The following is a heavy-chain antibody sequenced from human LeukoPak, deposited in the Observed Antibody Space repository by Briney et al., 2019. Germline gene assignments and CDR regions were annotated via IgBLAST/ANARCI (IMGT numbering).Heavy chain of an antibody. CDR2: INQDGSEK. CDR3: TTFYTRLTDY. D-gene: IGHD2/OR15-2a*01. CDR1: GFTLNSYW. V-gene: IGHV3-7*05. J-gene: IGHJ4*02. Sequence: GGSLRLSCAASGFTLNSYWISWVRQDPGKGLEWLANINQDGSEKNYVDSVKGRFTISRDNAKNSLYLQMNSLRAEDTAVYYCTTFYTRLTDYWGQGTLVTVPS.